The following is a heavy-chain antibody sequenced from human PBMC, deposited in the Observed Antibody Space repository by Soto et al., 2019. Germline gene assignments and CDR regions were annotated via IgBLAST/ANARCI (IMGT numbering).Heavy chain of an antibody. V-gene: IGHV4-30-4*01. Sequence: PSETLSLTCTVSGGSISSGDYYWSWIRQPPGKGLEWIGYIYYSGSTYYNPSLKSRVTISVDTSKNQFSLKLSSVTAADTAVYYCARGVVVTARTLTYYYYGMDVWGQGTTVTSP. J-gene: IGHJ6*02. CDR2: IYYSGST. D-gene: IGHD2-21*02. CDR3: ARGVVVTARTLTYYYYGMDV. CDR1: GGSISSGDYY.